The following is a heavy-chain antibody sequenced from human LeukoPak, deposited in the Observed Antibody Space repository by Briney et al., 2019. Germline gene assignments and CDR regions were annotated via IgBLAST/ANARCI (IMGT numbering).Heavy chain of an antibody. J-gene: IGHJ4*02. D-gene: IGHD5-18*01. CDR2: ISSSSSYI. CDR3: ARGSSGYSYILSY. CDR1: GFTLSSHS. Sequence: GGSLRLSCAASGFTLSSHSMNWVRQAPGKGLEWVSSISSSSSYIYYADSVKGRFTISRDNAKNSLYLQMSSLRAEDTAMYYCARGSSGYSYILSYWGQGALVTVSS. V-gene: IGHV3-21*04.